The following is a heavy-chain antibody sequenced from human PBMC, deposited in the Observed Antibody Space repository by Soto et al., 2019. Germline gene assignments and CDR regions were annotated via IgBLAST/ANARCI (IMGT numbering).Heavy chain of an antibody. D-gene: IGHD6-19*01. CDR1: GFTFSSYS. J-gene: IGHJ4*02. CDR3: ARDTSAIPYSSGWYWGYYFDY. Sequence: GGSLRLSCAASGFTFSSYSMNWVRQAPGKGLEWVSSISSSSSYIYYADSVKGRFTISRDNAKNSLYLQMNSLRAEDTAVYYCARDTSAIPYSSGWYWGYYFDYWGQGTLVTVYS. V-gene: IGHV3-21*01. CDR2: ISSSSSYI.